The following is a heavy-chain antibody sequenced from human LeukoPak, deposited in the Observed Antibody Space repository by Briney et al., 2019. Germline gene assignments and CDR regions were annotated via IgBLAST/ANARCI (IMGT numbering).Heavy chain of an antibody. V-gene: IGHV4-59*01. CDR1: GGSISSYY. D-gene: IGHD1-26*01. CDR2: IYYSGST. Sequence: PSETLSLTCTVSGGSISSYYWSWIRQPPGKGLGWIGYIYYSGSTNYNPSLKSRVTISVDTSKNQFSLKLSSVTAADTAVYYCARDGRSYYAFDIWGQGTMVTVSS. CDR3: ARDGRSYYAFDI. J-gene: IGHJ3*02.